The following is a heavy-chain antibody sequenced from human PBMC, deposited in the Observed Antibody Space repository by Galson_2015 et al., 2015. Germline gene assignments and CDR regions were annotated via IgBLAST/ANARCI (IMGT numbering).Heavy chain of an antibody. D-gene: IGHD1-26*01. CDR3: AKDPSGSYYSYFDS. J-gene: IGHJ4*02. CDR1: GFNFRNYG. V-gene: IGHV3-30*18. CDR2: ISFDGNNK. Sequence: SLRLSCAASGFNFRNYGMGWVRQAPGKGLEWVAVISFDGNNKYYSDSVRGRFTISRDNSKNTLYLQMNSVGVEDTAVYYCAKDPSGSYYSYFDSWGQGTPVTVSS.